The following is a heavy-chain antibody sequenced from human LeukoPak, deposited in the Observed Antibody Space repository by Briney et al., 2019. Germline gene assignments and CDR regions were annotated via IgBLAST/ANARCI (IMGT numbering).Heavy chain of an antibody. V-gene: IGHV4-39*01. CDR3: ARHDCSGGSCYSDY. Sequence: PSETLSLTCTVSGGSISSSSYYWGWIRQPPGKGREWIVSIYYSGSTYYNPSLKSRVTISVATSKNQFSLKLSSVTAADTAVYYCARHDCSGGSCYSDYWGQGTLVTVSS. CDR2: IYYSGST. J-gene: IGHJ4*02. D-gene: IGHD2-15*01. CDR1: GGSISSSSYY.